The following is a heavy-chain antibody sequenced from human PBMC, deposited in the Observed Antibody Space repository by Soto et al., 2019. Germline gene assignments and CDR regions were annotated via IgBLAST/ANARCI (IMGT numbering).Heavy chain of an antibody. Sequence: SQTLSLTCDISGDSVSSYTAGWNWIRQSPLGGLEWLGRVSYRSKWYNDYAVSVKGRISINADTSKNQFSLQLNSVIPEDTAVYYCARDAIYGDEAHNWFDPWGQGTLVTVSS. J-gene: IGHJ5*02. V-gene: IGHV6-1*01. CDR2: VSYRSKWYN. CDR3: ARDAIYGDEAHNWFDP. D-gene: IGHD2-21*02. CDR1: GDSVSSYTAG.